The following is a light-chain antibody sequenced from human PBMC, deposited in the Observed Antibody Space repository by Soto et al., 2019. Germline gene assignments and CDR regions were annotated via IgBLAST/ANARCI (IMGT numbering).Light chain of an antibody. Sequence: DIQMTQSPSTLSASVGDRVTITCRASQSLNNWLAWFQQKPGKAPNLLIYEVSNLESGVPSRFSGSGSGTEFTLTISSLQPDDFATYYCQQYNGYSWAFGQGTKVEIK. CDR1: QSLNNW. CDR2: EVS. J-gene: IGKJ1*01. V-gene: IGKV1-5*03. CDR3: QQYNGYSWA.